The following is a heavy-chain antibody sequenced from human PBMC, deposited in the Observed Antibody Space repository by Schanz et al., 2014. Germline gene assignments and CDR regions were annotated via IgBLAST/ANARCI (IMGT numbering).Heavy chain of an antibody. V-gene: IGHV3-30-3*01. CDR1: GFTFSSYA. CDR3: AIIGVMVAVAGTRADY. CDR2: ISYDGSNK. J-gene: IGHJ4*02. D-gene: IGHD6-19*01. Sequence: VQLLESGGGLVQPGGSLRLSCAASGFTFSSYAMTWVRQAPGKGLEWVAVISYDGSNKYYADSVKGRFSISRDNAKNSLFLQMNRLRAEDTALYYCAIIGVMVAVAGTRADYWGQGTLVTVSS.